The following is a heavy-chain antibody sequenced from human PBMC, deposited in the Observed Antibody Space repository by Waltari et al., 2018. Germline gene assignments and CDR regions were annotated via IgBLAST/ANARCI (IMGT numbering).Heavy chain of an antibody. V-gene: IGHV3-23*04. CDR1: GLPSCTYF. CDR2: SSDGGVYT. Sequence: EVQLVESGGGLVPPGGSLRLSCAASGLPSCTYFISWVRQAPGKGLEWISASSDGGVYTYYADSVEGRFTISRDSSKNTNYLQMNSLRVEDTALYYCAKGFEDLLPFDHWGQGTQVTVSS. D-gene: IGHD2-21*01. J-gene: IGHJ4*02. CDR3: AKGFEDLLPFDH.